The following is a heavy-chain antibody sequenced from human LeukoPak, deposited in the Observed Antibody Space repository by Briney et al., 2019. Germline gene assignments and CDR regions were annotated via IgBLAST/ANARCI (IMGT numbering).Heavy chain of an antibody. V-gene: IGHV1-46*01. CDR2: IIPGGGGA. CDR1: GYSFVSYY. CDR3: ARGGDSHYSSSSRFDN. D-gene: IGHD6-6*01. Sequence: ASVKVSCKASGYSFVSYYLHWVRQAPGQGLVWMGMIIPGGGGASYAQKFRGRVTMTTDMSTNSVNMELSSLTSEDTAEYYCARGGDSHYSSSSRFDNWGQGTLVTVSS. J-gene: IGHJ4*02.